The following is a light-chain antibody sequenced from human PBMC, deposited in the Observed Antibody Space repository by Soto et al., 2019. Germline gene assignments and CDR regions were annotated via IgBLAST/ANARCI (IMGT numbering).Light chain of an antibody. CDR2: GNN. CDR3: QSYDSSLSGSV. V-gene: IGLV1-40*01. CDR1: RSNIGARYD. J-gene: IGLJ2*01. Sequence: QAVVTQPPSVSGAPGQRVTISCTGSRSNIGARYDVHWYQQLPGTAPKLLIYGNNNRPSGVPDRFSGSRSGTSASLAITGLQAEDEADYYCQSYDSSLSGSVFGGGTKRTVL.